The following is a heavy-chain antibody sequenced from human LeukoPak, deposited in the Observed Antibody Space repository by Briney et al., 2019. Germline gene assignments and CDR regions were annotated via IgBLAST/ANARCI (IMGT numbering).Heavy chain of an antibody. CDR3: ARDGDYGDYAEYFQH. CDR1: GGTFSIYA. J-gene: IGHJ1*01. D-gene: IGHD4-17*01. Sequence: SVKVSCKASGGTFSIYAISWVRQAPGQGLECMGGIIPIFGTAHYAKKFQGRVTITADESTSTAYMELSSLRSEDTAVYYCARDGDYGDYAEYFQHWGQGTLVTVSS. V-gene: IGHV1-69*13. CDR2: IIPIFGTA.